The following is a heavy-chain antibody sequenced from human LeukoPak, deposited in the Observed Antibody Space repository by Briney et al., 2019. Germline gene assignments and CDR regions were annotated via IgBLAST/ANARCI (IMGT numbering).Heavy chain of an antibody. CDR1: GFTVSTNY. CDR2: IYSGGIT. V-gene: IGHV3-66*01. Sequence: PGGSLRLSCAASGFTVSTNYMSWVRQAPGKGLEWVSLIYSGGITQYADSVKGRFTISRDNSKNTLYLQMTSLRAEDTAVYHCARDGYYDSSGYRKRDCFDIWGQGTLVTVSA. J-gene: IGHJ3*02. CDR3: ARDGYYDSSGYRKRDCFDI. D-gene: IGHD3-22*01.